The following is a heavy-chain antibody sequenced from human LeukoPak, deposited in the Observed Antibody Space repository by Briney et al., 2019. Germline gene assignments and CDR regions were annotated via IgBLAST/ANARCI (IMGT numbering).Heavy chain of an antibody. CDR3: AKLWDRIIAAPIDD. J-gene: IGHJ4*02. CDR2: LSGSGGST. CDR1: RFTFSNYA. V-gene: IGHV3-23*01. D-gene: IGHD6-6*01. Sequence: GRSLRLSCAASRFTFSNYAMSWVRQAPGKGLEWVSGLSGSGGSTYSAASVKGRFTISRDNSKNALYLQMNSLRAEDMAVYYCAKLWDRIIAAPIDDWGQGTLVSVSS.